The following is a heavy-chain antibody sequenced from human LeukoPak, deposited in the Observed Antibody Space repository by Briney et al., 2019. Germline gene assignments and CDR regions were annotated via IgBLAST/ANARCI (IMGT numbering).Heavy chain of an antibody. CDR2: INPDSGGT. V-gene: IGHV1-2*02. J-gene: IGHJ4*02. CDR3: ARGTDYYDSSGYPIYYFDY. D-gene: IGHD3-22*01. CDR1: GYTFTGYF. Sequence: ASVKVSCKASGYTFTGYFIHWVRQAPGQGLEWMGWINPDSGGTNYAQKFQGRVTMTRDTSISTAYMELSRLRSDDTAVYYCARGTDYYDSSGYPIYYFDYWGQGTLVTVSS.